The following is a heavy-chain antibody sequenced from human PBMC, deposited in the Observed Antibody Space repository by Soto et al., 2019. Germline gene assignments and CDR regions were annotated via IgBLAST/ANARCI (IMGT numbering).Heavy chain of an antibody. J-gene: IGHJ2*01. CDR1: ALTFSTYG. CDR3: AKDEGRWLSYLDL. V-gene: IGHV3-30*18. CDR2: ISDDGSGK. Sequence: QAQLVESGGGAVQPGTSLRLSCAASALTFSTYGMHWVRQAPGKGPAWVAVISDDGSGKWYADSVKGRFTISRDNSENTLDLQMNSLRPEDSALYYCAKDEGRWLSYLDLWGRGTLVTVSS. D-gene: IGHD5-12*01.